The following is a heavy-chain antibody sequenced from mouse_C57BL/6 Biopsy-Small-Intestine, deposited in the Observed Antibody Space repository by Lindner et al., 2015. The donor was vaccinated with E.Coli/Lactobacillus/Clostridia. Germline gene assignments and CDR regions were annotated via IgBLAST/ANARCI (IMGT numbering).Heavy chain of an antibody. J-gene: IGHJ2*01. CDR2: IYPGDGDT. V-gene: IGHV1-80*01. CDR1: GYAFSIYW. Sequence: VQLQESGAELVKPGASVKISCKASGYAFSIYWMNWVKQRPGKGLEWIGQIYPGDGDTNYNGKFKGKATLTADKSSSTAYMQLSSLTSEDSAVYFCARGEGGDFGYWGQGTTLTVSS. CDR3: ARGEGGDFGY.